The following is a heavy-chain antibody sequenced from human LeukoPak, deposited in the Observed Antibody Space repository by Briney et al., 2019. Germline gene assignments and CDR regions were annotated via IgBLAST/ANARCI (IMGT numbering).Heavy chain of an antibody. CDR1: GFTFSSYA. V-gene: IGHV3-23*01. J-gene: IGHJ4*02. CDR2: ISSGGDST. D-gene: IGHD3-10*01. CDR3: AREDVTMVLSLDC. Sequence: PGGSLRLSCAASGFTFSSYAMSWVRQAPGKGLEWVSAISSGGDSTYYADSVKGRLTISRDNSKNTLYVQMTSLRAEDTAVYYCAREDVTMVLSLDCWGQGALVTVSS.